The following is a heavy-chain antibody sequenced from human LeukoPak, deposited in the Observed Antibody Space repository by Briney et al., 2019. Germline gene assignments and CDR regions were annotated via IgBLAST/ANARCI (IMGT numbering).Heavy chain of an antibody. CDR1: GGTFINYA. V-gene: IGHV1-69*01. D-gene: IGHD1-1*01. J-gene: IGHJ6*04. Sequence: SVTVSCKASGGTFINYAISWVRQAPGQGREGMGGIIPIFGTANYAQKFQGRVTITADESTSTAYMELSSLRSEDTAVYYCARGTTGTTPPYYYYGMDVWGKGTTVTVSS. CDR3: ARGTTGTTPPYYYYGMDV. CDR2: IIPIFGTA.